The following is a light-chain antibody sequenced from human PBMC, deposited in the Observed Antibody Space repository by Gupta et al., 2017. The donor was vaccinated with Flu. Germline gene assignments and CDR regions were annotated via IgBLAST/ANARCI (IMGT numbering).Light chain of an antibody. J-gene: IGLJ1*01. V-gene: IGLV2-11*01. CDR2: DVT. CDR3: CSYAGTYFYV. CDR1: SSDVGAYDY. Sequence: QSALTQPRSVSGSPGQSVTISCTGTSSDVGAYDYVSWYQQHPGKAPKVMIHDVTKRPSGVPDRFSGSKSGNTASLTISGLQAEDEADYYCCSYAGTYFYVFGTGTKVTVL.